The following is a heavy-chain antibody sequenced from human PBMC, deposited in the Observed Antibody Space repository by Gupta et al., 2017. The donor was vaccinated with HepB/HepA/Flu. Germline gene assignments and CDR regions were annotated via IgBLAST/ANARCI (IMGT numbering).Heavy chain of an antibody. CDR3: ATDRFWALDY. CDR1: GINFRDSW. D-gene: IGHD7-27*01. CDR2: IKNKVDGETT. V-gene: IGHV3-15*01. Sequence: EEPLVESGGGLVKTGGSLRLSCAASGINFRDSWMSWVRQAPGKGLEWFGRIKNKVDGETTDDVTPVRGRFTISRDDSKNTLYLQMSSLNTEDTALYFCATDRFWALDYWGRGTLVIVSS. J-gene: IGHJ4*01.